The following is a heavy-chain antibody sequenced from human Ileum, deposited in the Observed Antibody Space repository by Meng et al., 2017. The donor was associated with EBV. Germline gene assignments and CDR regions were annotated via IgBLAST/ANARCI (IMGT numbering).Heavy chain of an antibody. J-gene: IGHJ4*02. CDR2: INESGDT. D-gene: IGHD2-8*01. Sequence: QVHVTQGGSGLLKPSETLSLTCDVSGGSFSGVYWSWIRQPPGKGLEWIGEINESGDTPYNPAFKSRVTISADTTKRQFAPRVNSVTAADTAVYYCRNAWCRHDSCADSWGQGTLVTVSS. CDR3: RNAWCRHDSCADS. V-gene: IGHV4-34*01. CDR1: GGSFSGVY.